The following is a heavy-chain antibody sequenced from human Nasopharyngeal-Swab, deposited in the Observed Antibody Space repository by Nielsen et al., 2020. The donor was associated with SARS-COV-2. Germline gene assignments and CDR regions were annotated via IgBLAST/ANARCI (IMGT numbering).Heavy chain of an antibody. J-gene: IGHJ6*02. CDR1: GFTFSSYW. D-gene: IGHD3-3*01. CDR2: INSDGSST. CDR3: ARDRGSDYDFWSGYYRVDYGMDV. V-gene: IGHV3-74*01. Sequence: GGSLRLSCAASGFTFSSYWMHWVRQAPGKGLVWVSRINSDGSSTSYADSVKGRFTISRDNAKNSLYLQMNSLRAEDTAVYYCARDRGSDYDFWSGYYRVDYGMDVWGQGTTVTVSS.